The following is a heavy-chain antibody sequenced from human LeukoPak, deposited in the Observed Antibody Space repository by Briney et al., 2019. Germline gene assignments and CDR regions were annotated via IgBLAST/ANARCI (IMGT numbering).Heavy chain of an antibody. CDR3: ARWFIGYGDYYFDY. CDR1: GFTVSSNY. J-gene: IGHJ4*02. D-gene: IGHD4-17*01. CDR2: IYSGGST. V-gene: IGHV3-53*01. Sequence: GGSLRLSCAASGFTVSSNYMSWVRQAPGKGLEWVSVIYSGGSTYYADSVKGRFTISRDNSKNTLYLQMNSPRAEDTAVYYCARWFIGYGDYYFDYWGQGTLVTVSS.